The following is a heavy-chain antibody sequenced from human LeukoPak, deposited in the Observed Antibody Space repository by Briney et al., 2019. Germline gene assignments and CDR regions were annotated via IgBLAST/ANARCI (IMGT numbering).Heavy chain of an antibody. CDR3: ARGKLRYFDWCDY. CDR1: GYTFTSCA. Sequence: GASVKVSCKASGYTFTSCAMHWVRQAPGQRLEWMGWINAGNGNTKYSQKFQGRVTITRDTSASTAYMELSSLRSEDTAVYYCARGKLRYFDWCDYWGQGTLVTVSS. D-gene: IGHD3-9*01. J-gene: IGHJ4*02. V-gene: IGHV1-3*01. CDR2: INAGNGNT.